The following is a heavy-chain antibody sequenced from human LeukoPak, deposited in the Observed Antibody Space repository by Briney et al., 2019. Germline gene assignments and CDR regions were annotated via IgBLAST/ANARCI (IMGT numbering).Heavy chain of an antibody. J-gene: IGHJ6*03. V-gene: IGHV4-4*08. Sequence: SETLSLTCTVSGGSISSYYWSWIRQPPGKGLEWIGRIYTSGSTNYNPSLKSRVTISVDTSKNQFSLKLSSVTAADTAVYYCARERHYGILTGYYKDERYYYYYYMDVWGKGTTVTISS. CDR2: IYTSGST. CDR1: GGSISSYY. D-gene: IGHD3-9*01. CDR3: ARERHYGILTGYYKDERYYYYYYMDV.